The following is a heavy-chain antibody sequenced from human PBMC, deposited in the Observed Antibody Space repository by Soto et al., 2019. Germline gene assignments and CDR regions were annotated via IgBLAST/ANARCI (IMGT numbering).Heavy chain of an antibody. J-gene: IGHJ4*03. D-gene: IGHD3-9*01. CDR3: ARPPAGFDTISYF. V-gene: IGHV4-30-4*01. Sequence: SETLSLTCPVSRDSVSSGAFHWAWIRRPPGKVLEWIAYIYNGGITYYKPSLKSRMTISLYATRNHYSLRLTSVTAADTAVYFCARPPAGFDTISYF. CDR2: IYNGGIT. CDR1: RDSVSSGAFH.